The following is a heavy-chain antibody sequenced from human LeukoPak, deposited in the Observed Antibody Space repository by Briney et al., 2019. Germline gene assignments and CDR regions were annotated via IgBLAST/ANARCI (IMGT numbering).Heavy chain of an antibody. CDR3: VKDNPLDY. CDR2: IRCDGSNK. J-gene: IGHJ4*02. V-gene: IGHV3-30*02. Sequence: GGSLRLSCGASGFTFSNYGMLWVRQAPGKGLEWVAFIRCDGSNKLYADSVKGRFTISRDNSKNTLYLHINSLRAEDTAVYYCVKDNPLDYWGQGTLVIVSS. CDR1: GFTFSNYG. D-gene: IGHD1-14*01.